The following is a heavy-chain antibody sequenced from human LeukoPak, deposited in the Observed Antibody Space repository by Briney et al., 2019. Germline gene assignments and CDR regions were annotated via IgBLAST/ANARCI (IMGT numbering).Heavy chain of an antibody. CDR1: GGTFSSYT. J-gene: IGHJ4*02. Sequence: SVKVSCKASGGTFSSYTISWVRQAPGQGLEWMGRIIPILGIANYAQKFQGRVTITADKSTSTAYMELSSLRSEDTAVYYCAIRYGSGSSYLDYWGQGTLVTVSS. CDR2: IIPILGIA. V-gene: IGHV1-69*02. CDR3: AIRYGSGSSYLDY. D-gene: IGHD3-10*01.